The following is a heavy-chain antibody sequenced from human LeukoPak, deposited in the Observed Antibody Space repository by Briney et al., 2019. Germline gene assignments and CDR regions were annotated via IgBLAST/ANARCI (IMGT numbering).Heavy chain of an antibody. CDR2: IYYSGST. V-gene: IGHV4-59*01. CDR1: GGSISSYY. J-gene: IGHJ4*02. CDR3: AGAYYDYVWGSYRFDC. Sequence: PSETLSLTCTVSGGSISSYYWSWIRQPPGKGLEWIGYIYYSGSTNYNPSLKSRVTISVDTSKNQFSLKLSSVTAADTAVYYCAGAYYDYVWGSYRFDCWGQGTLVTVSS. D-gene: IGHD3-16*02.